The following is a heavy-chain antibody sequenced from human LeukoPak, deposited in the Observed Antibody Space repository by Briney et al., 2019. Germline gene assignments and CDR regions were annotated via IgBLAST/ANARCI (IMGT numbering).Heavy chain of an antibody. V-gene: IGHV1-2*02. Sequence: ASVKVACKAAGYSFSDYYIHWVRQAPGQGLEWMGWINPSSGGTNFAQTFQGRVTVTRDTYISTAYLELGRLRADDPAVCSFMWVTIFGDYDQYMDVWGKGTTVSVSS. CDR3: MWVTIFGDYDQYMDV. CDR1: GYSFSDYY. D-gene: IGHD3-3*01. J-gene: IGHJ6*03. CDR2: INPSSGGT.